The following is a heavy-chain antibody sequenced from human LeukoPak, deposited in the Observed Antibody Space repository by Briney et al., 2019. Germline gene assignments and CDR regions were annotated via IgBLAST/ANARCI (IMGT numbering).Heavy chain of an antibody. D-gene: IGHD1-1*01. CDR1: GYSMSSGYY. Sequence: SETLSLTCTVSGYSMSSGYYWGWIRQPPERGLEWIGSMYHTGSTYYNPSLKSRVTIFVDTSKNQFSLRLRSVTAADTAVYYCARHRTRLNWFDPWGQGTLVTVSS. CDR3: ARHRTRLNWFDP. J-gene: IGHJ5*02. CDR2: MYHTGST. V-gene: IGHV4-38-2*02.